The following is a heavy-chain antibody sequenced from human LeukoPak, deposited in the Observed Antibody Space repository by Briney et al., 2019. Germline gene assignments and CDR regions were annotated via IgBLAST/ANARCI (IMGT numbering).Heavy chain of an antibody. CDR1: GFTLSRYN. CDR2: ISPSSTTI. D-gene: IGHD3-10*01. V-gene: IGHV3-48*02. CDR3: ARWAAVRALDI. Sequence: GGSLRLSCAASGFTLSRYNMNWVRRAPGKGLEWLSYISPSSTTINYADSVKGRFTISRDNARNSLYLQMNSLRDDDTAVYYCARWAAVRALDIWGRGTMVTVPS. J-gene: IGHJ3*02.